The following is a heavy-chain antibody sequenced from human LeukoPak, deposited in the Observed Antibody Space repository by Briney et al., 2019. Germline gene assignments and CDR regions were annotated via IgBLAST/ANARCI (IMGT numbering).Heavy chain of an antibody. CDR1: GGSISSYY. D-gene: IGHD3-10*01. CDR3: ARWDGSGSYYHY. V-gene: IGHV4-59*01. Sequence: SETLSLTCTVSGGSISSYYWSWIRQPPGKGLEWIGYIYYSGSTNYNPSLKSRATISVDTSKNQFSLKLSSVTAADTAVYYCARWDGSGSYYHYWGQGTLVTVSS. J-gene: IGHJ4*02. CDR2: IYYSGST.